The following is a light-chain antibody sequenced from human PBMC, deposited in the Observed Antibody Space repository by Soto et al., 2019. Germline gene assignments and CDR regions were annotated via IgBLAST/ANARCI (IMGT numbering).Light chain of an antibody. Sequence: DVHMTQSPSSLSASLLYIVSVSCXASQALSNYLAWYQQKPGKAPDLLIYSASTLQSGVPSRFSGSGSETEFSLTIRALQPEDFATYYCQQLSRYPLTFGGGTKV. V-gene: IGKV1-9*01. J-gene: IGKJ4*01. CDR2: SAS. CDR1: QALSNY. CDR3: QQLSRYPLT.